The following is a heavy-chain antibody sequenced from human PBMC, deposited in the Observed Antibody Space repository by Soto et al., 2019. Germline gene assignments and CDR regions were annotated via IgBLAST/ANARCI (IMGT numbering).Heavy chain of an antibody. Sequence: SETLSLTCTVSGGSISSGGYYWSWIRQHPGKGLEWIGYIYYSGSTYYNPSLKSRVTISVDTSKSQFSLKLSSVTAADTAVYYCARVGGYCSGGSCYEPITISGTFDYWGQGTLVTVSS. CDR2: IYYSGST. J-gene: IGHJ4*02. V-gene: IGHV4-31*03. D-gene: IGHD2-15*01. CDR3: ARVGGYCSGGSCYEPITISGTFDY. CDR1: GGSISSGGYY.